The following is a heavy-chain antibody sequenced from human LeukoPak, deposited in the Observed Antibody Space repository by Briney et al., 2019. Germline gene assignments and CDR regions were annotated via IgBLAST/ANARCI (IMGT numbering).Heavy chain of an antibody. J-gene: IGHJ3*02. CDR1: GYTLTELS. Sequence: ASVKVSCKVSGYTLTELSMPWVRQAPGKGLEWMGGFDPEDGETIYAQKFQGRVTMTEDTSTDTAYMELSSLRSEDTAVYYCATVSQLVWDAFDIWGQGTMVTVSS. CDR3: ATVSQLVWDAFDI. V-gene: IGHV1-24*01. CDR2: FDPEDGET. D-gene: IGHD6-13*01.